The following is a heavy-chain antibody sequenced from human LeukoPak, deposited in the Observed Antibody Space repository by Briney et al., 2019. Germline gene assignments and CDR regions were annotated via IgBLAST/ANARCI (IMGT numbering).Heavy chain of an antibody. J-gene: IGHJ1*01. D-gene: IGHD3-22*01. CDR3: ANCQQVFDRRYHAEYFQH. CDR1: GYTLNKFP. CDR2: FDREENKA. V-gene: IGHV1-24*01. Sequence: ASVKVSCKVSGYTLNKFPMHWVRQAPGRGLEWMGGFDREENKAIYAQKFQGRVTMTEDTSTDTAYMELSSLRSEEASVYDCANCQQVFDRRYHAEYFQHWGQGNLVTVSS.